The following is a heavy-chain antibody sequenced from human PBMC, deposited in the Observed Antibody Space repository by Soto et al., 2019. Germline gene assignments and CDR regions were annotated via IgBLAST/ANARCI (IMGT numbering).Heavy chain of an antibody. D-gene: IGHD6-19*01. J-gene: IGHJ4*01. CDR3: AKARSGWYVFDY. Sequence: GGSLRLSCAASGFTFSSYAMHWVRQAPGKGLEWVAVISYDGSNKYYADSVKGRFTISRDNSKNTLYLQMNSLRVEDTAVYDCAKARSGWYVFDYWGHGSLVTVSS. V-gene: IGHV3-30-3*01. CDR2: ISYDGSNK. CDR1: GFTFSSYA.